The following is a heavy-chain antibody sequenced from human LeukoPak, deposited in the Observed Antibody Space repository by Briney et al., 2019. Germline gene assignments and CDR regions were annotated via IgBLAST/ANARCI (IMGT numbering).Heavy chain of an antibody. Sequence: ASVKVSCKASGYTFTTYDISWARQAPGQGLEWMGWTSTYNGNTNYAQKVQGRVTMTTDTSTSTAYMELRSLRSDDTAVYYCTRGGASSGYDYWGQGTLVTVSS. CDR2: TSTYNGNT. CDR3: TRGGASSGYDY. D-gene: IGHD6-19*01. J-gene: IGHJ4*02. V-gene: IGHV1-18*01. CDR1: GYTFTTYD.